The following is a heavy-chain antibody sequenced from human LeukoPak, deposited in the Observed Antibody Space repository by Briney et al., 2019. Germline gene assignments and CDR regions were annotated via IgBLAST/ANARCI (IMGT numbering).Heavy chain of an antibody. J-gene: IGHJ6*03. D-gene: IGHD3-9*01. CDR3: AKVGSVLRYFDWLLPSQYYYYYYMDV. CDR1: GFTFSSYA. V-gene: IGHV3-23*01. CDR2: ITGSGGST. Sequence: GGSLRLSCAASGFTFSSYAMSWVRQAPGKGLEWVSAITGSGGSTYYADSVKGRFTISRDNSKNTLYLQMNSLRAEDTAVYYCAKVGSVLRYFDWLLPSQYYYYYYMDVWGKGTTVTISS.